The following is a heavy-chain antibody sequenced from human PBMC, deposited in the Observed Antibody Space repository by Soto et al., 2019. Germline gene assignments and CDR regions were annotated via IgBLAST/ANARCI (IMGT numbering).Heavy chain of an antibody. CDR1: GGSISSDY. J-gene: IGHJ3*02. CDR2: IYYSEST. CDR3: ARDSDAAFDI. V-gene: IGHV4-59*13. Sequence: PSETLSLTCSVSGGSISSDYWSWIRQPPGKGLEWIGYIYYSESTNYNPSLKSRVTISVDTSKNQFSLKLSSVTAADTAVYYCARDSDAAFDIWGQGTMVTVSS.